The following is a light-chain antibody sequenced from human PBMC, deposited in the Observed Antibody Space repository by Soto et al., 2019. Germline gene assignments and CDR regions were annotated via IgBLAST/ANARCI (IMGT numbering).Light chain of an antibody. J-gene: IGKJ4*01. CDR1: QSLLRRDGYTS. Sequence: EIVMTQTPLSLSITPGEQASVSCRSSQSLLRRDGYTSVFGFCRNPGQSPQLLIYEVSSRFSGVPHRFSGSGSGTDFTLKISRVEAEDVGLHYCMQDAQALTIGGGTKVEI. CDR2: EVS. V-gene: IGKV2D-26*03. CDR3: MQDAQALT.